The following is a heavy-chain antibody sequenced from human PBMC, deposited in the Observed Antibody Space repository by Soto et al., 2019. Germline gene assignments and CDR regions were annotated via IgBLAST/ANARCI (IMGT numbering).Heavy chain of an antibody. J-gene: IGHJ4*02. CDR2: INPSGGST. CDR1: GYTFTSYD. Sequence: ASVKVSCKASGYTFTSYDINWVRQTPGQGLEWMGIINPSGGSTSYAQKFRGRVTMTRDTSTSTVYMELSSLRSEDTAVYYCARGTSHYDFWSGYPYYFDYWGQGTLVTVSS. D-gene: IGHD3-3*01. CDR3: ARGTSHYDFWSGYPYYFDY. V-gene: IGHV1-46*03.